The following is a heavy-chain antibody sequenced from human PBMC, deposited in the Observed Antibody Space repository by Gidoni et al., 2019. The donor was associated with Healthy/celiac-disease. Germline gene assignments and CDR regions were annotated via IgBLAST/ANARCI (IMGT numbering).Heavy chain of an antibody. CDR3: AREDVTVLVDTAMVEFLYYYGMDV. J-gene: IGHJ6*02. D-gene: IGHD5-18*01. CDR2: IYSGGST. V-gene: IGHV3-66*01. Sequence: EVQLVESGGGLVQPGGSLRLSCAASGFTVSSNYMSWVRQAPGKGLEWVSVIYSGGSTYYADSVKGRFTISRDNSKNTLYLQMNSLRAEDTAVYYCAREDVTVLVDTAMVEFLYYYGMDVWGQGTTVTVSS. CDR1: GFTVSSNY.